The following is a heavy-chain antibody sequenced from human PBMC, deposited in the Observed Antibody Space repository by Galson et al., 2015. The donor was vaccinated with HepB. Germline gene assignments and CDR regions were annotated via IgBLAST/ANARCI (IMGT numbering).Heavy chain of an antibody. CDR1: GFTFSSYA. CDR3: ARDRTAMVAGGDYYYYGMDV. J-gene: IGHJ6*02. Sequence: SLRLSCAASGFTFSSYAMHWVRQAPGKGLEWVAVISYDGSNKYYADSVKGRITISRDNSKNTLYLQMNSLRAEDTAVYYCARDRTAMVAGGDYYYYGMDVWGQGTTVTVSS. D-gene: IGHD5-18*01. V-gene: IGHV3-30*04. CDR2: ISYDGSNK.